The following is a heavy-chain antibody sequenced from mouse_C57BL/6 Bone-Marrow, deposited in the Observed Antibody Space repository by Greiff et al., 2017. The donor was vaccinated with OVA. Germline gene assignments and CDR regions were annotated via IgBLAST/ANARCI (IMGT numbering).Heavy chain of an antibody. CDR3: ARHGLGPFDY. J-gene: IGHJ2*01. CDR1: GFTFSIYG. V-gene: IGHV5-6*01. D-gene: IGHD4-1*01. CDR2: ISSGGSYT. Sequence: EVQVVESGGDLVKPGGSLKLSCAASGFTFSIYGMSWVRQTPDKRLEWVATISSGGSYTYYPDSVKGRFTISRDNAKNTLYLQMSSLKSEDTAMYYCARHGLGPFDYWGQGTTLTVSS.